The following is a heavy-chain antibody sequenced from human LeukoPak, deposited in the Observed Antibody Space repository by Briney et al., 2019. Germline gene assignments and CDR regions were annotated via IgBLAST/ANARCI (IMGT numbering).Heavy chain of an antibody. J-gene: IGHJ6*03. CDR1: GGSISSGGYY. V-gene: IGHV4-31*03. CDR2: IYYSGST. CDR3: ARGLYYYYYYMDV. Sequence: SETLSLTCTVSGGSISSGGYYWSWIRQHPGKGLEWIGYIYYSGSTYYNPSLKSRVTISVDTSKNQLSLKLSSVTAADTAVYYCARGLYYYYYYMDVWGKGTTVTVSS.